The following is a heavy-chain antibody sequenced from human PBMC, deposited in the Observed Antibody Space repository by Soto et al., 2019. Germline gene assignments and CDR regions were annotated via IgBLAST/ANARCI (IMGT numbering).Heavy chain of an antibody. Sequence: GASGKVSCKASGGTVSSYAISWVRQAPGQGLEWMGGIIPIFGTANYAQKFQGRVTITADESTSTAYMELSSLRSEDTAVYYCARAPTAPYYSGSGSYYWGWFDPWGQGTLVTVSP. CDR1: GGTVSSYA. V-gene: IGHV1-69*13. D-gene: IGHD3-10*01. J-gene: IGHJ5*02. CDR3: ARAPTAPYYSGSGSYYWGWFDP. CDR2: IIPIFGTA.